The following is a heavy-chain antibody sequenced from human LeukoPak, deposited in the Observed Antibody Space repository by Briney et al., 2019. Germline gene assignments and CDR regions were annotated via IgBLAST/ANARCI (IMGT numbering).Heavy chain of an antibody. D-gene: IGHD6-6*01. J-gene: IGHJ6*03. V-gene: IGHV4-31*03. CDR1: GGSISSGGYY. CDR3: ARQFSSPQLVGRYYYYYYMDV. Sequence: PSETLSLTRTVSGGSISSGGYYWSWIRQHPGKGLEWIGYIYYSGSTYYNPSLKSRVTISVDTSKNQFSLKLSSVTAADTAVYYCARQFSSPQLVGRYYYYYYMDVWGKGTTVTVSS. CDR2: IYYSGST.